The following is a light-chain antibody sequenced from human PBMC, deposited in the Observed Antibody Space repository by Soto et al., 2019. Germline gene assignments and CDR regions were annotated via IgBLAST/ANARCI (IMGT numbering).Light chain of an antibody. Sequence: DIQMTQSPSTLSASVGDRVTITCRASQSISSWLAWYQQKPGKAPKLLIYKAPSLESGVPSRFSGSGSGTEFTLTSSSLRPDDFASSYCQQYNSYPYTFGQGTKLEIK. V-gene: IGKV1-5*03. CDR3: QQYNSYPYT. CDR1: QSISSW. J-gene: IGKJ2*01. CDR2: KAP.